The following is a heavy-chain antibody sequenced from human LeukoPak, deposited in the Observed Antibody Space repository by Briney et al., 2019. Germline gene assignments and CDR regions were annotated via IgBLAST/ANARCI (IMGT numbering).Heavy chain of an antibody. D-gene: IGHD6-13*01. CDR3: ARDLYVAAADGIIDY. CDR2: INTDGSST. Sequence: ETLSLTCAVYGRSFSGYYWSWIRQPPGKGLVWVSRINTDGSSTSYADSVKGRFTISRDNAKNTLYLQMNSLRAEDTAVYYCARDLYVAAADGIIDYWGQGTLVTVSS. V-gene: IGHV3-74*01. J-gene: IGHJ4*02. CDR1: GRSFSGYY.